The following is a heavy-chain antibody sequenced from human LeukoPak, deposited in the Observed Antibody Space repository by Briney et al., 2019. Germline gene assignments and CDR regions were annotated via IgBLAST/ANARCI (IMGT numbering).Heavy chain of an antibody. CDR2: IIPIFGTA. CDR1: GGTFISYA. D-gene: IGHD3-10*01. Sequence: SVKVSCKASGGTFISYAISWVRQAPGQGLEWMGGIIPIFGTANYAQKFQGRVTITTDESTSTAYMELSSLRSEDTAVYYCARRITMVRGVIISWFDRWGQGTLVTVSS. CDR3: ARRITMVRGVIISWFDR. J-gene: IGHJ5*02. V-gene: IGHV1-69*05.